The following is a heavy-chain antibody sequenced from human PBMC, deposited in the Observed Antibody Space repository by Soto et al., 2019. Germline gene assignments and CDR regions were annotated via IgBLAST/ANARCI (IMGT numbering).Heavy chain of an antibody. V-gene: IGHV3-23*01. CDR2: ISGSGGST. J-gene: IGHJ4*02. Sequence: GGSLRLSCAASGFTFSSYAMSWVRQAPGKGLEWVSAISGSGGSTYYADSVKGRFTISRDNSKNTLYLQMNSLRAEDTAVYYCAKVALRLGELSLYPAYFDYWGQGTLVTVFS. CDR3: AKVALRLGELSLYPAYFDY. D-gene: IGHD3-16*02. CDR1: GFTFSSYA.